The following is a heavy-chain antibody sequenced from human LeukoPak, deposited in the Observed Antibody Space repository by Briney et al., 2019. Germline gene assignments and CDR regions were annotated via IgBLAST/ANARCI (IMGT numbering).Heavy chain of an antibody. D-gene: IGHD3-22*01. V-gene: IGHV3-30*03. CDR1: GFTFNTYG. CDR3: ARPYYYDHPRIYYGMDV. Sequence: GGSLRLSCAASGFTFNTYGMHWVRQAPGKGLEWVAVISYDGSNKYYADSVKGRFTISRDNSKNTLYLQMNSLRAEDTAVYYCARPYYYDHPRIYYGMDVWGQGTTVTVSS. J-gene: IGHJ6*02. CDR2: ISYDGSNK.